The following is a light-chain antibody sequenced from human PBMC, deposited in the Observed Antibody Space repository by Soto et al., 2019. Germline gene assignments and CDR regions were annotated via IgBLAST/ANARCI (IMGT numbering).Light chain of an antibody. V-gene: IGKV3-20*01. CDR2: AAS. CDR3: QQYGSSPLT. Sequence: EIVLTQSPGTLSLSPGERATLSCRASQSVNNNKLTWYQQTPGQAPRLLIYAASSRATGIPDRFSGSESGTDFTLTNSRLEPEDFAMYYCQQYGSSPLTFGGGTKVEIK. CDR1: QSVNNNK. J-gene: IGKJ4*01.